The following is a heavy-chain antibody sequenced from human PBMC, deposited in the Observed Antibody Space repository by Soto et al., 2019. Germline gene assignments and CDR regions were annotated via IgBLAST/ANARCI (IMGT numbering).Heavy chain of an antibody. D-gene: IGHD3-22*01. J-gene: IGHJ6*02. CDR3: ARQVPYSSHRMDV. Sequence: LRLSCAASGFTFSSFSMDWVRHAPGQGLEWVSSISSRGTYVYYADSVKGRFTVSKDNANNVLFLQMNSLRAEDTAVYYCARQVPYSSHRMDVWGQGTTVTVSS. V-gene: IGHV3-21*06. CDR2: ISSRGTYV. CDR1: GFTFSSFS.